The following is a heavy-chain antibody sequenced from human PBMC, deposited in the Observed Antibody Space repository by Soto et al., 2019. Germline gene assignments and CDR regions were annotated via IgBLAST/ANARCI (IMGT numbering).Heavy chain of an antibody. J-gene: IGHJ4*02. D-gene: IGHD4-17*01. V-gene: IGHV3-13*01. CDR1: GFTFSSYG. CDR2: IGTAGDT. CDR3: TRYGRHDYGDANFDY. Sequence: EVQLVESGGGLVQPGGSLRLSCAASGFTFSSYGMHWVRQATGKGLEWVSAIGTAGDTYYPGSVKGRFTISRENAKNSLYLQMNSLRAGDTAVYYCTRYGRHDYGDANFDYWGQGTLVTVSS.